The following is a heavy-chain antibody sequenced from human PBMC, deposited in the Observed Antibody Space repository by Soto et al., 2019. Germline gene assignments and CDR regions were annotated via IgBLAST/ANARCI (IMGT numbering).Heavy chain of an antibody. J-gene: IGHJ5*02. D-gene: IGHD4-17*01. CDR2: INYSGNT. CDR3: ARETYGDYVGYFDP. V-gene: IGHV4-34*01. CDR1: GGPFSGYY. Sequence: SETLSLTCAVHGGPFSGYYWSWIRQPPGKGLEWIGEINYSGNTNYTPSLKSRVTISVDRSKNQFSLKVRSVTAADTAVYYCARETYGDYVGYFDPWGQGIQVTVSS.